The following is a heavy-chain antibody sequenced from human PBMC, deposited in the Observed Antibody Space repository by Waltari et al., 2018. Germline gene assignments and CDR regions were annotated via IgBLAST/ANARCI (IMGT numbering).Heavy chain of an antibody. J-gene: IGHJ4*02. V-gene: IGHV4-4*02. CDR1: GDSMSSGSW. CDR2: VYGGGKT. D-gene: IGHD2-15*01. Sequence: QLQLQESGPGLVKPSGTLSLTCAVSGDSMSSGSWRSWVRQPPGKGREWIGQVYGGGKTNYHPSFASRVTVALDTYNKEFSLKVTSATAADTAVYYCARDRGRGLYLDSWGPGLLVTVSP. CDR3: ARDRGRGLYLDS.